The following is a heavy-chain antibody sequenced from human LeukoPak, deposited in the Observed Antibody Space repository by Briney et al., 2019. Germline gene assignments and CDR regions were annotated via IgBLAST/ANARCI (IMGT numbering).Heavy chain of an antibody. CDR2: ISGNSFHI. Sequence: GGSLRLSCAASGFSFSDHSMTWVRQAPGKALEWVSSISGNSFHIFYADSVKGRFTISRDNAYKSLYLQLNSLRAEDTAVYYCASGTIVGARGADNWGQGTLVTVSS. CDR1: GFSFSDHS. D-gene: IGHD1-26*01. J-gene: IGHJ4*02. V-gene: IGHV3-21*01. CDR3: ASGTIVGARGADN.